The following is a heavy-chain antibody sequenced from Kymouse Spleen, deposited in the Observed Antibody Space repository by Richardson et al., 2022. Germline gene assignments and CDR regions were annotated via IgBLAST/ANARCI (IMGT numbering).Heavy chain of an antibody. J-gene: IGHJ6*02. CDR2: IYYSGST. D-gene: IGHD6-13*01. CDR1: GGSISSGGYY. CDR3: AREPRAAAGRGNGMDV. V-gene: IGHV4-31*03. Sequence: QVQLQESGPGLVKPSQTLSLTCTVSGGSISSGGYYWSWIRQHPGKGLEWIGYIYYSGSTYYNPSLKSRVTISVDTSKNQFSLKLSSVTAADTAVYYCAREPRAAAGRGNGMDVWGQGTTVTVSS.